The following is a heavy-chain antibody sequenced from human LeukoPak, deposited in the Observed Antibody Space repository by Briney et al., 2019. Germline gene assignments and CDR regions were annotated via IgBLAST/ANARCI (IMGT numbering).Heavy chain of an antibody. CDR1: GGSFSGYY. J-gene: IGHJ5*02. CDR3: AKPRGIWSGYYRGGWFDH. D-gene: IGHD3-3*01. V-gene: IGHV4-34*01. CDR2: INHSGST. Sequence: ASETLSLTCAVYGGSFSGYYWSWIRQPPGKGLEWIGEINHSGSTNYNPSLKSRVTISVDASKNQFSLKLSSVTAADTAVYYCAKPRGIWSGYYRGGWFDHWGQGTLVTVSS.